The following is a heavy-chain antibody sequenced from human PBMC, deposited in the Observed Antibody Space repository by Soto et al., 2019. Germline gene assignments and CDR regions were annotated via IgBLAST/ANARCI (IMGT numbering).Heavy chain of an antibody. V-gene: IGHV4-59*01. D-gene: IGHD4-17*01. CDR1: GGPISSYY. CDR3: ARIYDYGVLYFDY. J-gene: IGHJ4*02. CDR2: IYYSGST. Sequence: SETLSLTCTVSGGPISSYYWSWIRQPPGKGLEWIGYIYYSGSTNYNPSLKSRVTISVDTSKNQFSLKLSSVTAADTAVYYCARIYDYGVLYFDYWGQGTLVTVSS.